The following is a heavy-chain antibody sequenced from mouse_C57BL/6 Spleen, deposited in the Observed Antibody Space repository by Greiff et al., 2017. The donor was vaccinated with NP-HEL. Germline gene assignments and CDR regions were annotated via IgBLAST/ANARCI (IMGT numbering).Heavy chain of an antibody. CDR3: ARDGYYRYWYFDV. D-gene: IGHD2-3*01. Sequence: EVKLQESGPELVKPGASVKIPCKASGYTFTDYNMDWVKQSHGKSLEWIGDINPNNGGTIYNQKFKGKATLTVDKSSSTAYMELRSLTSEDTAVYYCARDGYYRYWYFDVWGTGTTVTVSS. V-gene: IGHV1-18*01. J-gene: IGHJ1*03. CDR1: GYTFTDYN. CDR2: INPNNGGT.